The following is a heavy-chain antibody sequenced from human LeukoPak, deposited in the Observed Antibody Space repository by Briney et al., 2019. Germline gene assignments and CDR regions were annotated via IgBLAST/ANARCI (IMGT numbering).Heavy chain of an antibody. V-gene: IGHV3-64*01. CDR2: ISSNGGST. D-gene: IGHD3-16*01. Sequence: PGGSLRLSCVASGFTFSSYAMHWVRQAPGKGLEYVSAISSNGGSTYYANSVKGRFTISRDNSKNTLYPQMGSLRAEDMAVYYCARDLGFSWFDPWGQGTLVTVSS. J-gene: IGHJ5*02. CDR3: ARDLGFSWFDP. CDR1: GFTFSSYA.